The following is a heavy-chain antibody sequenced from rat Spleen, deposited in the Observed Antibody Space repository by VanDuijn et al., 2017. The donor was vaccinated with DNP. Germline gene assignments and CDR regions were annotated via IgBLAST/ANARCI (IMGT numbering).Heavy chain of an antibody. CDR1: GFTFKNYW. CDR3: ARHLPTVAHLDY. D-gene: IGHD1-1*01. Sequence: EVQLVESGGGLVQPGRSLKLSCVASGFTFKNYWMTWIRQVPGKGLEWVASITSSDANPYYPDSVKGRFTISRDNAQDTLYLQMNSLKSEDTATYYCARHLPTVAHLDYWGQGVMVTVSS. V-gene: IGHV5-31*01. CDR2: ITSSDANP. J-gene: IGHJ2*01.